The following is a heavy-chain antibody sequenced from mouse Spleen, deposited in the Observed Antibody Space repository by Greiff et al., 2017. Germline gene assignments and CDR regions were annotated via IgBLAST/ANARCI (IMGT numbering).Heavy chain of an antibody. CDR2: ISSGGGNT. D-gene: IGHD1-1*01. Sequence: EVMLVESGGGLVKLGGSLKLSCAASGFTFSSYAMSWVRQTPEKRLEWVATISSGGGNTYYPDSVKGRFTISRDNAKNTLYLQMSSLKSEDTAMYYCARQDGNLDYWGQGTTLTVSS. CDR1: GFTFSSYA. CDR3: ARQDGNLDY. J-gene: IGHJ2*01. V-gene: IGHV5-9*01.